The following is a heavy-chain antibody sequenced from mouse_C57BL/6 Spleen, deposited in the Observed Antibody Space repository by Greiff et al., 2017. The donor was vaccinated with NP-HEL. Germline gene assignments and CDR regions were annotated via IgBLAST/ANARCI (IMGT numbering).Heavy chain of an antibody. CDR3: ARNYGYFDY. V-gene: IGHV1-81*01. D-gene: IGHD1-1*01. J-gene: IGHJ2*01. Sequence: VMLVESGAELARPGASVKLSCKASGYTFTSYGISWVKQRPGQGLEWIGEIYPRSGNTYYNEKFKGKATLTADKSSSTAYMELRSLTSEDSAVYFCARNYGYFDYWGQGTTLTVSS. CDR2: IYPRSGNT. CDR1: GYTFTSYG.